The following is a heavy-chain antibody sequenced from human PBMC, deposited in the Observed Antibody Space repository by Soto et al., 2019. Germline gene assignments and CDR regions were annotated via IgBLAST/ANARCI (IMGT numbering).Heavy chain of an antibody. CDR2: IWYDGSNK. D-gene: IGHD2-15*01. V-gene: IGHV3-33*01. Sequence: QVQLVESGGGVVQPGRSLRLSCAASGFTFSSYGMHWVRQAPGKGLEWVAVIWYDGSNKYYADSVKGRFTISRDNSKNTLYLQMNSLRAEDTAVYYCARDCDGGYCSGDLKYGMDVWGQGTTVTVSS. CDR3: ARDCDGGYCSGDLKYGMDV. J-gene: IGHJ6*02. CDR1: GFTFSSYG.